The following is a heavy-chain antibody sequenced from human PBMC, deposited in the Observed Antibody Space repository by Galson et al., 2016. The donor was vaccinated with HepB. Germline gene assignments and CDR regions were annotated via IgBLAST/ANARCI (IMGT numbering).Heavy chain of an antibody. CDR2: VHSSGSS. D-gene: IGHD5-18*01. J-gene: IGHJ2*01. CDR3: ARGTLSCTGNSCFYQSFDL. Sequence: SDTLSPTCTVSGDSNKVHYRSWIRQPPGKGLEWIGYVHSSGSSSYNPSLRGRVTISVDTSKNHFSLKLDSVTAADTAVYYCARGTLSCTGNSCFYQSFDLWGRGILVSVSS. V-gene: IGHV4-59*11. CDR1: GDSNKVHY.